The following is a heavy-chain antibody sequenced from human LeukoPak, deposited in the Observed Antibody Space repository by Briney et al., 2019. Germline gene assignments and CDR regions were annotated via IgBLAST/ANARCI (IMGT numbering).Heavy chain of an antibody. CDR2: IYYSGST. J-gene: IGHJ4*02. CDR3: ATVNPVTTNY. V-gene: IGHV4-39*07. Sequence: SETLSLTCTVSGRSISSSSYYWGWIRQPPGKGLEWIGSIYYSGSTYYNPSIKSRVTISVDTSKNQFSLKLSSVTAADTAVYYCATVNPVTTNYWGQGTLVTVSS. CDR1: GRSISSSSYY. D-gene: IGHD4-11*01.